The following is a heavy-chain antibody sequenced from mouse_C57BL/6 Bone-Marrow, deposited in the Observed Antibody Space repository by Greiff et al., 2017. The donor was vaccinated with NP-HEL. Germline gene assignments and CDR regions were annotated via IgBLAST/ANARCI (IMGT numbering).Heavy chain of an antibody. J-gene: IGHJ3*01. Sequence: QVQLQQPGAELVRPGTSVKLSCKASGYTFTSYWMHWVKQRPGQGLEWIGVIDPSDSYTNYNQKFKGKATLTVDTSSSTAYMQLSSLTSEDSAVFYLARVSTMVKVVCYWGQGTLVTVSA. V-gene: IGHV1-59*01. CDR3: ARVSTMVKVVCY. CDR1: GYTFTSYW. D-gene: IGHD2-2*01. CDR2: IDPSDSYT.